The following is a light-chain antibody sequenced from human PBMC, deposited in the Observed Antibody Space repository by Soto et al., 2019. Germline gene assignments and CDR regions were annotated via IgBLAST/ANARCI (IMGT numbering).Light chain of an antibody. Sequence: QSALTQPRSVSGSPGQSVTISCTGTISDVGAYNYVSWFQQHPGKAPKLMIYDVSKRPSGVPDRFSGSKSDNTASLTISGLQPDDEADYYCCSYAGSYTLYIFGTGTQLTVL. CDR2: DVS. J-gene: IGLJ1*01. CDR3: CSYAGSYTLYI. CDR1: ISDVGAYNY. V-gene: IGLV2-11*01.